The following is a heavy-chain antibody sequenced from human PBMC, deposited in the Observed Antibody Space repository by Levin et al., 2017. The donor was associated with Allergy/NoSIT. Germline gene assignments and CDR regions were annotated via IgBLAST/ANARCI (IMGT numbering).Heavy chain of an antibody. V-gene: IGHV4-34*01. CDR2: INHSGST. CDR3: ASASSWYVY. D-gene: IGHD6-13*01. Sequence: GSLRLSCAVYGGSFSGYYWSWIRQPPGKGLEWIGEINHSGSTNYNPSLKSRVTISVDTSKNQFSLKLSSVTAADTAVYYCASASSWYVYWGQGTLVTVSS. J-gene: IGHJ4*02. CDR1: GGSFSGYY.